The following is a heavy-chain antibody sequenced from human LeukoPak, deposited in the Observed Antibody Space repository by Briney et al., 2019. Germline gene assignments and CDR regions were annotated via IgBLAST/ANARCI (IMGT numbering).Heavy chain of an antibody. CDR3: AREFKSGYGMWA. J-gene: IGHJ5*02. V-gene: IGHV3-21*01. CDR1: GFTFSSYS. Sequence: GGSLRLSCTASGFTFSSYSMNWVRQAPGKGLEWVSSITSSSDYVYYADSVKGRFTIFRDNAENSLHLQMNSLRADDTAVYYCAREFKSGYGMWAWGQGTLVTVSS. CDR2: ITSSSDYV. D-gene: IGHD5-18*01.